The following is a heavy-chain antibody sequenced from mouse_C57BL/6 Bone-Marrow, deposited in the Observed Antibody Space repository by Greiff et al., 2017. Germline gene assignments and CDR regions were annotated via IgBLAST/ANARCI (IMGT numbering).Heavy chain of an antibody. J-gene: IGHJ1*03. Sequence: VQLQQPGAELVKPGASVKVSCKASGYTFTSYWMHWVKQRPGQGLEWIGRIHPSDSDTNYNHKFKGKATLTVDKSTSKAYIKLNSLRSEDSAVYYCAIWAVILRWWYFDVWGTGTTVTVSS. CDR2: IHPSDSDT. CDR1: GYTFTSYW. V-gene: IGHV1-74*01. D-gene: IGHD1-1*01. CDR3: AIWAVILRWWYFDV.